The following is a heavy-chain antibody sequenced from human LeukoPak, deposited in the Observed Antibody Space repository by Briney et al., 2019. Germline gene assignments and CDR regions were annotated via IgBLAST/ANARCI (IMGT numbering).Heavy chain of an antibody. CDR1: EYDFRAYT. D-gene: IGHD6-19*01. J-gene: IGHJ4*02. CDR3: ARERYSSGYFDH. V-gene: IGHV3-23*01. Sequence: GGSLRLSCVASEYDFRAYTFTWVRQAPGKGLEWVSAISGSGGSTYYADSVKGRFTISRDNSKNTLYLQLNSLRAEDTAIYFCARERYSSGYFDHWGQGTLVTVSS. CDR2: ISGSGGST.